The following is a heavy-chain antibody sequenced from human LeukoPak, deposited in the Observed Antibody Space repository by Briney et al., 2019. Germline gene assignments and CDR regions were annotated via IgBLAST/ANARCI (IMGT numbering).Heavy chain of an antibody. Sequence: PSETLSLTCTVSGGSISTYYWSWIRQPPGKGLEWIGYIYYSGSTNYNPSLKSRVTISVDTSKNLFSLKLSSVTAADTAVYYCARVMVRGVIDYWGQGTLVTVSS. CDR1: GGSISTYY. CDR2: IYYSGST. V-gene: IGHV4-59*01. CDR3: ARVMVRGVIDY. D-gene: IGHD3-10*01. J-gene: IGHJ4*02.